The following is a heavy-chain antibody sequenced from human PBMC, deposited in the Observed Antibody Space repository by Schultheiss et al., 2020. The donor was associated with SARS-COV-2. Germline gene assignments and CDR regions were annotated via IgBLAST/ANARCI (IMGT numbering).Heavy chain of an antibody. CDR2: FDPEDGET. CDR1: GYTLTELS. V-gene: IGHV1-24*01. CDR3: ATKGGYYYLKGFNYYGMDV. D-gene: IGHD3-22*01. Sequence: ASVKVSCKASGYTLTELSMHWVRQAPGKGLEWMGGFDPEDGETIYAQKFQGRVTMTEDTSTDTAYMELSSLRSEDTAVYYCATKGGYYYLKGFNYYGMDVWGQGTTVTVSS. J-gene: IGHJ6*02.